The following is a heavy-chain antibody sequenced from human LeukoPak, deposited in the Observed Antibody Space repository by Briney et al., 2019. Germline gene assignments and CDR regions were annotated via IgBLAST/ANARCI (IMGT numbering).Heavy chain of an antibody. Sequence: PGGSLRLSCAASGFTFSDYYMSWIRQAPGKGLEWVSYISSSGSTIYYADSVKGRFTISRDNAKNSLYLQMNSLRAEDTAVYYCARDECRPGASCYVFDPWGQGTLVTVSS. CDR3: ARDECRPGASCYVFDP. CDR2: ISSSGSTI. D-gene: IGHD2-2*01. CDR1: GFTFSDYY. J-gene: IGHJ5*02. V-gene: IGHV3-11*01.